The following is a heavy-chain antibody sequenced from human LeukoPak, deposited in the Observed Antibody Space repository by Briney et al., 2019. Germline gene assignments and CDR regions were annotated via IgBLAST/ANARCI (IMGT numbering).Heavy chain of an antibody. J-gene: IGHJ2*01. CDR2: ISGSDGST. V-gene: IGHV3-23*01. D-gene: IGHD3-22*01. CDR1: GFTFSSSA. CDR3: ANSRRSGYWYFDL. Sequence: PGGSLRLSCAASGFTFSSSAMSWVRLAPGKGLEWVSGISGSDGSTYYADSVKGRFTISRDNSKNTLFLQMNSLRAEDTAVYYCANSRRSGYWYFDLWGRGTLVTVSS.